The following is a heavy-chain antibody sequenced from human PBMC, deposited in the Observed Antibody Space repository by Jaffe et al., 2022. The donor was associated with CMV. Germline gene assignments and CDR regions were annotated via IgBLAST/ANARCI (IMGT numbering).Heavy chain of an antibody. V-gene: IGHV3-64D*06. Sequence: EVQLVESGGGLVQPGGSLRLSCSASGFSFSSFSLHWVRQAPGKGLEYISGISADGNNTYYADSVKGRFTISRDNFKNTLFLQLSSLRTEDTAVYYCVKDDSGGRYWDGFDVWGQGTMVTVSS. CDR1: GFSFSSFS. D-gene: IGHD6-19*01. J-gene: IGHJ3*01. CDR2: ISADGNNT. CDR3: VKDDSGGRYWDGFDV.